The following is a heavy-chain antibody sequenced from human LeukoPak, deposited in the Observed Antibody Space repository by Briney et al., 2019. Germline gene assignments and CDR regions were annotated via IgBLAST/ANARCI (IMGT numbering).Heavy chain of an antibody. CDR1: DDSISYYY. CDR3: ARVALRSRHYDFWSGYDHYYYMDV. CDR2: THYNGDT. J-gene: IGHJ6*03. Sequence: SETLSLTCRVSDDSISYYYWNWIRQPPGKPLEWIGYTHYNGDTNYNPSLKSRVTTLVDMSKNEFSLKLSYVTAADTAVYYCARVALRSRHYDFWSGYDHYYYMDVWGKGTTVTVSS. D-gene: IGHD3-3*01. V-gene: IGHV4-59*01.